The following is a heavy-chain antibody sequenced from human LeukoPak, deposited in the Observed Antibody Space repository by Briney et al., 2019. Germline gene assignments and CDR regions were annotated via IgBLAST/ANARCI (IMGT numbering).Heavy chain of an antibody. CDR3: ARSDDIVVVNATDAFDI. D-gene: IGHD2-21*01. CDR1: GYSFTSYW. V-gene: IGHV5-51*01. Sequence: GESLKISCKGSGYSFTSYWIGWVRQMPGKGLEWMGIIYPGDSDTRYSPSFQGQVTISADKSISTAYLQWSSLKASDTAMYYCARSDDIVVVNATDAFDIWGQGTMVTVSS. CDR2: IYPGDSDT. J-gene: IGHJ3*02.